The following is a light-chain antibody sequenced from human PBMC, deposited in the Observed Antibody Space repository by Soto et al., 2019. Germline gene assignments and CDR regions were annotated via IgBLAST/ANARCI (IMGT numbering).Light chain of an antibody. J-gene: IGLJ2*01. V-gene: IGLV1-47*01. CDR3: AAWDDSLSGVV. Sequence: VLTQPPSASGTPGQRVTLSCSGSSSNIGINYVYWYQQLPGTAPKLLIYWSNQRPSGVPDRFSASKSGTSASLAISGLRSEDEADYYCAAWDDSLSGVVFGGGTKLTVL. CDR2: WSN. CDR1: SSNIGINY.